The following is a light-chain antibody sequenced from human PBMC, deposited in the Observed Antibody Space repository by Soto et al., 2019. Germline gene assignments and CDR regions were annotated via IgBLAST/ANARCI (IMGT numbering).Light chain of an antibody. CDR2: VAS. CDR1: QGISNY. Sequence: DIQMTQSPSSLSASVGDRVTITCRASQGISNYLAWYQQKPGQVPKLLIYVASTLQSGVPSRFSGRGSGTDFSLSISSLQPEDVATYYCKNYNSAPINFGQGTRLEIK. CDR3: KNYNSAPIN. J-gene: IGKJ5*01. V-gene: IGKV1-27*01.